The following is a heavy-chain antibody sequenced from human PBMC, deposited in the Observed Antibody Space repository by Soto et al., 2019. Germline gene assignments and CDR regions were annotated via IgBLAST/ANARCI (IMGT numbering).Heavy chain of an antibody. CDR3: ARHAEMATTGFDY. V-gene: IGHV5-51*01. D-gene: IGHD1-1*01. Sequence: PGDSLKISCKGSGYSFTSYWIGWVRQMPGKGLEWIGIIYPGDSDTRYSPSFQGQVTISADKSISTAYLQWGSLKASDTAMYYCARHAEMATTGFDYWGQGTLVTAPQ. CDR1: GYSFTSYW. CDR2: IYPGDSDT. J-gene: IGHJ4*02.